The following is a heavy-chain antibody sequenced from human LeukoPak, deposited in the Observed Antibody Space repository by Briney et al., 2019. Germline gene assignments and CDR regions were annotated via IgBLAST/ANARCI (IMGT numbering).Heavy chain of an antibody. CDR2: IDSDGSGT. CDR1: GLTLSGYW. D-gene: IGHD1/OR15-1a*01. V-gene: IGHV3-74*01. Sequence: PGGSLRLSCSASGLTLSGYWMHWVRQIPGKGLVWVSRIDSDGSGTSYADSEKGRFTISRDDVKNMLYLQMNSLRVEDTGLYYCSTVEHFWGQGTLVTVSS. J-gene: IGHJ4*02. CDR3: STVEHF.